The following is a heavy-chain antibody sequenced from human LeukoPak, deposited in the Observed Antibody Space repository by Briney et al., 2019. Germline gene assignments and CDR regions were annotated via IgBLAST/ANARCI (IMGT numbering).Heavy chain of an antibody. Sequence: GGSLRLSCAASGFTFSSYGMHWVRQAPGKGLEGVAVISYDGSNKYYADSVKGRFTISRDNSKHTLYLQLNRLRAEDTPVYYCAKAPTAGRYCSSTSCYGYYYYGMDVWGQGTTVTVSS. V-gene: IGHV3-30*18. J-gene: IGHJ6*02. CDR2: ISYDGSNK. D-gene: IGHD2-2*01. CDR1: GFTFSSYG. CDR3: AKAPTAGRYCSSTSCYGYYYYGMDV.